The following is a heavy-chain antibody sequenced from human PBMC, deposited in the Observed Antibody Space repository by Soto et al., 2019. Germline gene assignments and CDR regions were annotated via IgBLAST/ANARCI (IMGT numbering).Heavy chain of an antibody. D-gene: IGHD3-16*01. J-gene: IGHJ6*02. V-gene: IGHV3-23*04. Sequence: EVQLVETGGGLIQPGGSLRLSCAASGFTVSSNYMSWVRQAPVKGLEWVSAISGSGGSTYYADSVKGRFTISRDNSKNTLYLQMNSLRAEDTAVYYCAKDGGGTRGYYYYGMDVWGQGTTVTVSS. CDR2: ISGSGGST. CDR1: GFTVSSNY. CDR3: AKDGGGTRGYYYYGMDV.